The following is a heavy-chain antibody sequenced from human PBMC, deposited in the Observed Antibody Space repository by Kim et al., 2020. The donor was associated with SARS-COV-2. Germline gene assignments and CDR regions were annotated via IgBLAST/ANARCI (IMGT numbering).Heavy chain of an antibody. CDR2: ISSSSSYI. V-gene: IGHV3-21*01. J-gene: IGHJ6*02. D-gene: IGHD6-13*01. Sequence: GGSLRLSCAASGFTFSSYSMNWVRQAPGKGLEWVSSISSSSSYIYYADSVKGRFTISRDNAKNSLYLQMNSLRAEDTAVYYCARDHSSHNLYYYYYGMDVWGQGTTVTVSS. CDR1: GFTFSSYS. CDR3: ARDHSSHNLYYYYYGMDV.